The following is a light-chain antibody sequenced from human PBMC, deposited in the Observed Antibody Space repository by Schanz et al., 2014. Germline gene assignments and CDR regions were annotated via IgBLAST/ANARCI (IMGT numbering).Light chain of an antibody. V-gene: IGKV3-15*01. CDR3: HQYNNGPFT. CDR2: GAS. J-gene: IGKJ2*01. Sequence: TVMAQSPATLSVSPGERATLSCRASQNIDTNLAWYQQKPGQAPTLLIYGASTRATGFPARFSGSGSGTDFTLTITSLQSEDFAVYYCHQYNNGPFTFGPGTKLEIK. CDR1: QNIDTN.